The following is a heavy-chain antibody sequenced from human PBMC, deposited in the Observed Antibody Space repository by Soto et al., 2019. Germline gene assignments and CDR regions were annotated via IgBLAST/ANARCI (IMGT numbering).Heavy chain of an antibody. CDR1: GFTFSSHW. CDR2: IKQDGSEK. D-gene: IGHD6-19*01. Sequence: PGGSLRLSCAASGFTFSSHWMPWFRQAPGKGLEWVANIKQDGSEKYNVDSVKGRFTISRDNAKISLYLQMNSLRAEDTAVYYCARRKGSGWNYFDYWGQGTQVTVSS. J-gene: IGHJ4*02. V-gene: IGHV3-7*01. CDR3: ARRKGSGWNYFDY.